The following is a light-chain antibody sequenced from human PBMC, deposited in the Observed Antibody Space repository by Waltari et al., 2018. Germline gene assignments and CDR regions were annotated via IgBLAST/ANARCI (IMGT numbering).Light chain of an antibody. J-gene: IGKJ4*01. CDR2: DTF. V-gene: IGKV3-20*01. Sequence: EIVLTQSPGTLSLSPGEGATLSCRTSQTIRTTYLAWYQQKPGQAPPLLIYDTFTRATGIPDRFTGSGSGTDFSLTISSLEPEDFATYYCQQYDISPLTFGGGTKVEIK. CDR1: QTIRTTY. CDR3: QQYDISPLT.